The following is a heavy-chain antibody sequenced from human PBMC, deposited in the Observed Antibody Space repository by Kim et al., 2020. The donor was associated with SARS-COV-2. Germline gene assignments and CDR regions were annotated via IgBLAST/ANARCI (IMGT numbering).Heavy chain of an antibody. V-gene: IGHV4-31*02. D-gene: IGHD5-12*01. CDR3: ARDRSGYGSFDD. J-gene: IGHJ4*02. Sequence: YSSPSLNGRVIISVDTSKNHFSLKLSSVTAADTAIYYCARDRSGYGSFDDWGQGTLVTVSS.